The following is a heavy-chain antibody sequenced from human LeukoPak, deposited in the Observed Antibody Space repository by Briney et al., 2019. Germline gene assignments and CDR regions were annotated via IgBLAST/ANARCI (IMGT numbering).Heavy chain of an antibody. CDR3: ARCGGGNPRWFDP. CDR1: GFTFSNYA. CDR2: INGSGRST. J-gene: IGHJ5*02. D-gene: IGHD4-23*01. Sequence: GGSLRLSCAASGFTFSNYAMSWVRQAPGKGLEWVSDINGSGRSTYYADSVKGRFTISRDNSKNTLYLQMNSLRAEDTAVYYCARCGGGNPRWFDPWGQGTLVTVSS. V-gene: IGHV3-23*01.